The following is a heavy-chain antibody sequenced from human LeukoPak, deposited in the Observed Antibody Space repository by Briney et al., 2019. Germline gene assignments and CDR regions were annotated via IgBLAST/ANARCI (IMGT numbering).Heavy chain of an antibody. CDR2: ISGGGGSI. V-gene: IGHV3-23*01. D-gene: IGHD4-17*01. CDR1: GFTFSSYA. CDR3: ARYRSVTTGKRFFDY. J-gene: IGHJ4*02. Sequence: GGSLRLSCAVSGFTFSSYAMSWVRQAPGKGPEWVSGISGGGGSIHYADSVKGRFTISRDNSMNTLYLQMNSLRGEDTAVYYCARYRSVTTGKRFFDYWGQGTLVTVSS.